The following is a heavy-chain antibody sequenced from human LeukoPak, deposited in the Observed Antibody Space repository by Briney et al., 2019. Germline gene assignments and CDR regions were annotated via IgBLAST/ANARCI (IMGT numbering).Heavy chain of an antibody. CDR2: ISGSGGST. CDR3: AKGGSSSF. V-gene: IGHV3-23*01. Sequence: PSETLSLTCAVYGGSFSGYYWSWVRQAPGKGLEWVSAISGSGGSTYYADSVKGRFTISRDNSKNTLYLQMNSLRAEDTAVYYCAKGGSSSFWGQGTLVTVSS. D-gene: IGHD6-6*01. CDR1: GGSFSGYY. J-gene: IGHJ4*02.